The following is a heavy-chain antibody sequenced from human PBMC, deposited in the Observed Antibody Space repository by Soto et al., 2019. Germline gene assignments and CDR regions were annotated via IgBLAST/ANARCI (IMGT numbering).Heavy chain of an antibody. Sequence: QVQLQESGPGLVKPSGTLSLTCAVSGGSISSSNWWSWVRQPPGKGLEWIGEIYHSGSTNYNPSLKSRVTIXXDXSXXQFSLKLSSVTAADTAVYYCAGRWELGDYYYGMDVWGQGTTVTVSS. CDR1: GGSISSSNW. CDR3: AGRWELGDYYYGMDV. CDR2: IYHSGST. J-gene: IGHJ6*02. V-gene: IGHV4-4*02. D-gene: IGHD1-26*01.